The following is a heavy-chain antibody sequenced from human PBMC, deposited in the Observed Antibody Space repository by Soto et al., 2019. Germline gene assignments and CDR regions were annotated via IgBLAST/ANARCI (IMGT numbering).Heavy chain of an antibody. Sequence: QVQLQQWGAGLLKSSETLSLTCAVYGGSFSGHFWTWIRQSPEKGLEWIGEINHSGSTNYKECLKRRLSMSVDTAKNQISLELSSVTAADTAVYYCARASFYYGSGSHYANSYYTMAVWGQGTTVTVSS. D-gene: IGHD3-10*01. J-gene: IGHJ6*02. CDR2: INHSGST. CDR1: GGSFSGHF. CDR3: ARASFYYGSGSHYANSYYTMAV. V-gene: IGHV4-34*01.